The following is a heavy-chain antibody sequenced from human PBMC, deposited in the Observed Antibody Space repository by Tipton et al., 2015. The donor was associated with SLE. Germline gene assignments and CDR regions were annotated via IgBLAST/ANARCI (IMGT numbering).Heavy chain of an antibody. CDR1: GYIFTNYG. J-gene: IGHJ4*02. D-gene: IGHD6-19*01. V-gene: IGHV1-18*01. CDR3: ARVDTSGWYSVDY. CDR2: ISAYNGII. Sequence: QVQLVQSGVEVKKPGASVRFSCKASGYIFTNYGITWVRQAPGQGLEWMGWISAYNGIINYAQKLQGRVTMTTDTSTTTAYMDLMSLRSDDTAVYHCARVDTSGWYSVDYWGQGTLVTVSS.